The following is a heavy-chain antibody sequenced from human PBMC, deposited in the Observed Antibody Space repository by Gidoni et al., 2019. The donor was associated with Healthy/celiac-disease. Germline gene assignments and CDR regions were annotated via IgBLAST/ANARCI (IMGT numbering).Heavy chain of an antibody. CDR2: ISYDGSNK. J-gene: IGHJ4*02. CDR3: ARGAAARWRTGDWLVY. CDR1: GFTFSSYA. D-gene: IGHD7-27*01. Sequence: QVQLVESGGGVVQPGRSLRLSCAASGFTFSSYAMHWVRQAPGKGLEWVAVISYDGSNKYYADSVKGRFTISRDNSKNTLYLQMNSLRAEDTAVYYCARGAAARWRTGDWLVYWGQGTLVTVSS. V-gene: IGHV3-30-3*01.